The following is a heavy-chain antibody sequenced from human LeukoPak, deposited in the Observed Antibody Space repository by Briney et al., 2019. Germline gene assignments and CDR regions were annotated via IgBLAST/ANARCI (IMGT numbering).Heavy chain of an antibody. CDR2: IYYSGST. V-gene: IGHV4-39*01. CDR3: ARRESSSWYFRGYFDY. Sequence: SETLSLTCTVSGGSISSSSYYWCWIRQPPGKGLEWIGSIYYSGSTYYNPSLKSRVTISVDTSKNQFSLKLSSVTAADTAVYYCARRESSSWYFRGYFDYWGQGTLVTVSS. J-gene: IGHJ4*02. D-gene: IGHD6-13*01. CDR1: GGSISSSSYY.